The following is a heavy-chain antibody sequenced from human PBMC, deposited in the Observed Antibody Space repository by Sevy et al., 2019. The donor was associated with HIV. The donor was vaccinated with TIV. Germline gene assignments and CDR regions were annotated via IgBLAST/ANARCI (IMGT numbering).Heavy chain of an antibody. CDR1: GFTFNSYS. Sequence: GGSLRLSCAASGFTFNSYSMNWVRQAPGKGLEWISYISSSSGTIYYADSVKGRFTISRDNAKNSLYLQMNSLRDEDTAVYYCARENCSGGTCYLEFDSRGQGALVTVSS. V-gene: IGHV3-48*02. D-gene: IGHD2-15*01. J-gene: IGHJ4*02. CDR2: ISSSSGTI. CDR3: ARENCSGGTCYLEFDS.